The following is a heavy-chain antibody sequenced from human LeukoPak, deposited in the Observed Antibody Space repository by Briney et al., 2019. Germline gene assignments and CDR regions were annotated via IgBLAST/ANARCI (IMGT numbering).Heavy chain of an antibody. CDR2: VNPSGGST. V-gene: IGHV1-46*03. CDR3: ARSAIQLWFLDY. Sequence: GASVKVSCKASGYTFTSYYMHWVRQAPGQGLEWMGIVNPSGGSTSYAQKFQGRVTMTRDTSTSTVYMELSSLRSEDTAVYYCARSAIQLWFLDYWGQGTLVTVSS. D-gene: IGHD5-18*01. J-gene: IGHJ4*02. CDR1: GYTFTSYY.